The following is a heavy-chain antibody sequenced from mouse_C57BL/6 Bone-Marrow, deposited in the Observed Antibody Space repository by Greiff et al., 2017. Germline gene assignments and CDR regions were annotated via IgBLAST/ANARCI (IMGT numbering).Heavy chain of an antibody. CDR1: GYTFTSYW. CDR2: IYPGSGST. V-gene: IGHV1-55*01. Sequence: QVQLQQSGAELVKPGASVKMSCKASGYTFTSYWITWVKQRPGQGLEWIGDIYPGSGSTNYNEKFKSKATLTVDTSSSTAYMQLSSLTSEDSAVYYCARSYYDYDEGFAYWGQGTLVTVSA. J-gene: IGHJ3*01. D-gene: IGHD2-4*01. CDR3: ARSYYDYDEGFAY.